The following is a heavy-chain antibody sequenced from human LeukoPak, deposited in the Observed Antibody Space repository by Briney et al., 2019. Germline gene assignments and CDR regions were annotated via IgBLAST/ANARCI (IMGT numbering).Heavy chain of an antibody. CDR3: ARLVGTTTPGVDY. Sequence: SGGSLRLSCAASGFTFRSYWTDWVRQAPGQGLVWVSHIKSDGSITNYADSVKGRFTISRDNAKNTLYLQMNSLRAEDTAVYYCARLVGTTTPGVDYWGQGTLVTVSS. D-gene: IGHD1-26*01. J-gene: IGHJ4*02. CDR2: IKSDGSIT. CDR1: GFTFRSYW. V-gene: IGHV3-74*01.